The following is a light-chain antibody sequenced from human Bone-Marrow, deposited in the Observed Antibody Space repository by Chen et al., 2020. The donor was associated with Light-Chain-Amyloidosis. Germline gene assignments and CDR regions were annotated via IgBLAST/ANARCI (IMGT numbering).Light chain of an antibody. CDR2: DTS. Sequence: EIVLTQSPATLSLSPGERATLSCRASQSVSNYLAWYQQRPGQAPRLLIYDTSNRAPGIPARFSGRGSGTDFTLTSSSLQPEDFAIYYCQQRQAWPITFGGGTNVEIK. J-gene: IGKJ4*01. CDR3: QQRQAWPIT. V-gene: IGKV3-11*01. CDR1: QSVSNY.